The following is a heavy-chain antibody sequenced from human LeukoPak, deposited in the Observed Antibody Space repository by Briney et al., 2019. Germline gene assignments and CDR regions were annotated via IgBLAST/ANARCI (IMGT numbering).Heavy chain of an antibody. CDR1: GGSISSGGYY. V-gene: IGHV4-31*03. D-gene: IGHD1-26*01. J-gene: IGHJ1*01. Sequence: SETLSLTCTVSGGSISSGGYYWSWIRQHPGKGPEWIGYIYYSGSNYYNPSLKSGVTISVDTYKNQFSLKLSSVTAADTAVYYCGRSRIVGATTGYFQHGGQGTLVTVSS. CDR2: IYYSGSN. CDR3: GRSRIVGATTGYFQH.